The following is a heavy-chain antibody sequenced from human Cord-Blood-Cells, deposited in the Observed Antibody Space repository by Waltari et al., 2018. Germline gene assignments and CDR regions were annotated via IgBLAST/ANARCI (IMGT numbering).Heavy chain of an antibody. V-gene: IGHV4-39*01. D-gene: IGHD2-15*01. CDR2: IYYSGST. CDR1: GGSISSNSYY. J-gene: IGHJ4*02. Sequence: QLQLQESGPGMVKPSETLSLTCTVSGGSISSNSYYWAWVRQPPGKGLEWIGSIYYSGSTYYTPSLKSRVTISVDTSKNQFSLKLSSVTAADTAVYYCARSVGRDVVVVAAFDYWGQGTLVTVSS. CDR3: ARSVGRDVVVVAAFDY.